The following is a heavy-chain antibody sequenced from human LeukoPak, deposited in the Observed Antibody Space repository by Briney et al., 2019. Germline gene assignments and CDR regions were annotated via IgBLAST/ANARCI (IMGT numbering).Heavy chain of an antibody. CDR1: GYTFTNFG. Sequence: ASVKVSCKASGYTFTNFGISWVRQAPGQGLEWMGWISAYNGNTNYAQKFQGRVTMTTDTSTSTAYMELRCLRSDDTAVYYCAVKWFNWGLGTLVTVSS. CDR2: ISAYNGNT. D-gene: IGHD3-22*01. V-gene: IGHV1-18*01. CDR3: AVKWFN. J-gene: IGHJ4*02.